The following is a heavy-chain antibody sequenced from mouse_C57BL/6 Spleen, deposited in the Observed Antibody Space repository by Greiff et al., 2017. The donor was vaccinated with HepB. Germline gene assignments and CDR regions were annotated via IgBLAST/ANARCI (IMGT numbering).Heavy chain of an antibody. V-gene: IGHV5-17*01. CDR2: ISSGSSTI. Sequence: EVHLVESGGGLVKPGGSLILSCAASGFTFSDYGMHWVRQAPEKGLEWVAYISSGSSTIYYADTVKGRFTISRDNAKNTLFLQMTSLRSEDTAMYYCARKDDGYRFAYWGQGTLVTVSA. J-gene: IGHJ3*01. D-gene: IGHD2-3*01. CDR1: GFTFSDYG. CDR3: ARKDDGYRFAY.